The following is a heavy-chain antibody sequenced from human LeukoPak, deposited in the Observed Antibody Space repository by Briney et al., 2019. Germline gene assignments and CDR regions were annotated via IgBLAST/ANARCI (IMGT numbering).Heavy chain of an antibody. CDR2: ISWNSGSI. CDR1: GFTFDDYA. D-gene: IGHD2/OR15-2a*01. Sequence: GGSLRLSCAASGFTFDDYAMHWVRQAPGKGLEWVSGISWNSGSIGYADSVKGRFTISRDNAKNSLYLLMNSLRAEDMALYYCAKDIDSGFSGTPCYFDYWGQGTLVTVSS. V-gene: IGHV3-9*03. CDR3: AKDIDSGFSGTPCYFDY. J-gene: IGHJ4*02.